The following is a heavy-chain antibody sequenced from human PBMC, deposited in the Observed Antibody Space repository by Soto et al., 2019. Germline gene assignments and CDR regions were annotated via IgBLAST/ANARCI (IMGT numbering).Heavy chain of an antibody. D-gene: IGHD4-17*01. CDR2: ISGKNGNT. Sequence: AARQVGYEGTSHKFRDFGITWVRQAPGQGLEWMGWISGKNGNTNYAQEVQGRVTLTADTSTRTAYMEMRALTSDDTGIYYCARSDYYEDTGTFENWGQGTPVTVSS. J-gene: IGHJ4*02. CDR1: SHKFRDFG. CDR3: ARSDYYEDTGTFEN. V-gene: IGHV1-18*04.